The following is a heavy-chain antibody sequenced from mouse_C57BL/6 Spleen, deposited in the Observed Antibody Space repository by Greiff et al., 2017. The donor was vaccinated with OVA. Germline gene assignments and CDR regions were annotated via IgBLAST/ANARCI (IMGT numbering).Heavy chain of an antibody. CDR2: IYPSDSET. D-gene: IGHD1-1*01. V-gene: IGHV1-61*01. J-gene: IGHJ3*01. CDR3: ARWDYGSSWAY. CDR1: GYTFTSYW. Sequence: VQLQQPGAELVRPGSSVKLSCKASGYTFTSYWMDWVKQRPGQGLEWIGNIYPSDSETHYNQKFKDKATLTVDKSSSTAYMQLSSLTSEDSAVYYCARWDYGSSWAYGGQGTLVTVSA.